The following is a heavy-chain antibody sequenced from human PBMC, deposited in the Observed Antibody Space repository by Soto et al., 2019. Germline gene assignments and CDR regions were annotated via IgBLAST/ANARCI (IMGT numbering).Heavy chain of an antibody. CDR1: GGSISSSSYY. D-gene: IGHD3-3*01. CDR3: ARRLYDFWSGYGGNWFDP. V-gene: IGHV4-39*01. J-gene: IGHJ5*02. CDR2: IYYSGST. Sequence: QLQLQESGPGLVKPSETLSLTCTVSGGSISSSSYYWGWIRQPPGKGLEWIGSIYYSGSTYYNPSLKSRVTISVDTSKNQFSLKLSSVPAADTAVYYCARRLYDFWSGYGGNWFDPWGQGTLVTVSS.